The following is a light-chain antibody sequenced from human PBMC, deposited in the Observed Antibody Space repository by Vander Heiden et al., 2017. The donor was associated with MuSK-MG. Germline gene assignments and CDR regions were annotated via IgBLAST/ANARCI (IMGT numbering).Light chain of an antibody. Sequence: QSALTQPPSASGSPGQSVTISCTGTSRDVGGAKYVSWYQQHPGKAPKVIIYEITKRPSGVPDRFSGSKSGNTASLTVSGLQAEDEADYYCSSVVGGDIYVFGTGTEVTGL. J-gene: IGLJ1*01. CDR1: SRDVGGAKY. CDR2: EIT. CDR3: SSVVGGDIYV. V-gene: IGLV2-8*01.